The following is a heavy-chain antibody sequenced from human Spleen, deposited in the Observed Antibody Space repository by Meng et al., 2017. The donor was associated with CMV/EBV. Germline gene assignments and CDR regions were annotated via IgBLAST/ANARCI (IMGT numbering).Heavy chain of an antibody. CDR3: IKQLVVGTSDDC. Sequence: GESLKISCAASGFIFSGSAMHWVRQASGKGLEWVGRIRTKANNYATAYAASVNGRFTLSRDDSKNTAYLQMDSLKPEDTAVYYCIKQLVVGTSDDCWGQGTLVTVSS. CDR1: GFIFSGSA. CDR2: IRTKANNYAT. V-gene: IGHV3-73*01. J-gene: IGHJ4*02. D-gene: IGHD2-15*01.